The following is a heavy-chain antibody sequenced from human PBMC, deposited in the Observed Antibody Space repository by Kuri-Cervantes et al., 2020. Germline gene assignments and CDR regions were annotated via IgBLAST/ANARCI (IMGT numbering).Heavy chain of an antibody. Sequence: GSLRLSCTVSGGSISSYYWSWIRQPPGKGLEWIGYIYYSGSNPSLKSRVITSIDASNNQFSLKLTSVTAADTAVYYCARSGSSFDYWGQGTLVTVSS. J-gene: IGHJ4*02. V-gene: IGHV4-59*01. CDR2: IYYSG. CDR1: GGSISSYY. CDR3: ARSGSSFDY. D-gene: IGHD1-26*01.